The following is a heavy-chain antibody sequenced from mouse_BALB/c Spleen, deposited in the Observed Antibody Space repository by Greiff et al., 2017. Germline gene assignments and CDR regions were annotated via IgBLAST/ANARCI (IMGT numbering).Heavy chain of an antibody. CDR1: GYSITSDYA. J-gene: IGHJ4*01. Sequence: VQLQQSGPGLVKPSQSLSLTCTVTGYSITSDYAWNWIRQFPGNKLEWMGYISYSGSTSYNPSLKSRISITRDTSKNQFFLQLNSVTTEDTATYYCAKRQLGLPYAMDYWGQGTSVTVSS. V-gene: IGHV3-2*02. CDR3: AKRQLGLPYAMDY. CDR2: ISYSGST. D-gene: IGHD3-2*01.